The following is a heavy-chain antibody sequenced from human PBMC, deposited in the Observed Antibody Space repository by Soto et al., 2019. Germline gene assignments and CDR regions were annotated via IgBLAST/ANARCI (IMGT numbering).Heavy chain of an antibody. D-gene: IGHD5-12*01. CDR2: IIPILGIA. Sequence: ASVKVSCKASGGTFSSYTISWVRQAPAQGLEWMGRIIPILGIANYAQKFQGRVTITADKSTSTAYMELSSLRSEDTAVYYCARDLGVEMATNDFDLWGQGTLVTVSS. J-gene: IGHJ4*02. CDR1: GGTFSSYT. V-gene: IGHV1-69*04. CDR3: ARDLGVEMATNDFDL.